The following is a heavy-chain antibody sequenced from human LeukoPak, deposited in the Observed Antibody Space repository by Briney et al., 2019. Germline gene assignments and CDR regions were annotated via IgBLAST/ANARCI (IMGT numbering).Heavy chain of an antibody. D-gene: IGHD2-15*01. Sequence: PSETLSLTCAVSGGSISSGGYSWSWIRQPPGKGLEWIGYIYHSGSTYYNPSLKSRVTISVDRSKNQFSLKLSSVTAADTAVYYCARAGGRSPGGVDYWGQGTLVTVSS. V-gene: IGHV4-30-2*01. CDR2: IYHSGST. J-gene: IGHJ4*02. CDR3: ARAGGRSPGGVDY. CDR1: GGSISSGGYS.